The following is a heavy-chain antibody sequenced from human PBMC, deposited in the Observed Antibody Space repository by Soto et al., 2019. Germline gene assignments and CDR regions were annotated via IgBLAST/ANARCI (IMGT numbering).Heavy chain of an antibody. CDR2: ISYDGSNK. CDR1: GFTFSSYA. V-gene: IGHV3-30-3*01. CDR3: ARDLISTSCYCFDY. D-gene: IGHD2-2*01. Sequence: GGSLRLSCAASGFTFSSYAMHWVRQAPGKGLEWVAVISYDGSNKYYADSVKGRFTISRDNSKNTLYLQMNSLRAEDTAVYYCARDLISTSCYCFDYWGQGTLVTVSS. J-gene: IGHJ4*02.